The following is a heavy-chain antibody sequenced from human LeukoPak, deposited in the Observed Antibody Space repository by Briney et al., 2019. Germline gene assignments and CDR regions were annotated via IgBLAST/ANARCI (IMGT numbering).Heavy chain of an antibody. V-gene: IGHV3-74*01. J-gene: IGHJ6*02. CDR2: INSDGSTT. CDR3: ARGLKNYYGTDV. Sequence: GGSLRLSCAASGFTISGYWMHWVRQAPGNGLVWVSRINSDGSTTNYADSVKGRFTISRDNAKNTVYLQMNSLRVEDTAVYYCARGLKNYYGTDVWGQGTTVTVSS. CDR1: GFTISGYW. D-gene: IGHD3-22*01.